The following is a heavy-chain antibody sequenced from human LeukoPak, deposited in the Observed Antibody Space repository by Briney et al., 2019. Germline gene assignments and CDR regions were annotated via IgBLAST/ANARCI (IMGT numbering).Heavy chain of an antibody. V-gene: IGHV3-74*01. Sequence: GGSLRLSCAASGFTFSSYWMHWVRQAPGKGLVWVSRINSDGSSTSYADSVKGRFTISRDNAKNTLHLQMNSLRAEDTAVYYCARANRTYYDFWSGYFPNYYYYYGMDVWGQGTTVTVSS. CDR1: GFTFSSYW. CDR3: ARANRTYYDFWSGYFPNYYYYYGMDV. CDR2: INSDGSST. D-gene: IGHD3-3*01. J-gene: IGHJ6*02.